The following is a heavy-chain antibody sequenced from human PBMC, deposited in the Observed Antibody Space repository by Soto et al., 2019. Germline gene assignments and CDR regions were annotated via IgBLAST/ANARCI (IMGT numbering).Heavy chain of an antibody. D-gene: IGHD3-10*02. CDR1: GGSFIGYY. Sequence: SYTLPLTCAFYGGSFIGYYWSWILQPPGKGLEWIGEINHSGSTNYNPSLKSRVTISVDTSKNQFSLKLSSVTAADTAVYYCARGGMCGELPHYYSYYYGMDVWGQGTTVT. CDR2: INHSGST. V-gene: IGHV4-34*01. J-gene: IGHJ6*02. CDR3: ARGGMCGELPHYYSYYYGMDV.